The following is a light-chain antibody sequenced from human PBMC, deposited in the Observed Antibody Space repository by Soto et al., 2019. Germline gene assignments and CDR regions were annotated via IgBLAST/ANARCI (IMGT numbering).Light chain of an antibody. CDR1: SGHSDFA. CDR2: LHSGGSH. V-gene: IGLV4-69*01. J-gene: IGLJ3*02. CDR3: QTWATGIVV. Sequence: QPVLTQSPSASASLGASVNLTCTLSSGHSDFAIAWHQRQAQKGPRLLMKLHSGGSHIKGDGIPDRFSGSSSGSERVLTISSLQSEDEGDYFCQTWATGIVVFGGGTKLTVL.